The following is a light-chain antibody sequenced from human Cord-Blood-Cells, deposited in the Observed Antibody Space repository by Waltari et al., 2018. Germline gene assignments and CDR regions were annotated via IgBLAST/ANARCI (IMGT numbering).Light chain of an antibody. CDR1: QSVSSY. V-gene: IGKV3-11*01. Sequence: EIVLTQSPATLSLSPGERATLSCRASQSVSSYLAWYQQKPGQAHRLLIYDASNRATGIPARFSGSGSGTDFTLTISSLEPEDFAVYYCQQRSNWPPLTFGGGTKVESK. CDR3: QQRSNWPPLT. J-gene: IGKJ4*01. CDR2: DAS.